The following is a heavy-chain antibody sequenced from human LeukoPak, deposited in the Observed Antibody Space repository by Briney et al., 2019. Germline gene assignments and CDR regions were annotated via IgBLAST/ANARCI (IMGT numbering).Heavy chain of an antibody. J-gene: IGHJ1*01. CDR2: IIPIFGTA. Sequence: SVKVSCKASGGTFSSYAISWVRQAPGQGLEWMGGIIPIFGTANYAQKFQGRVTITTDESTSTAYMELSSLRSEDTAVYYCARYDCSSTSCYKPEYFQHWGQGTLVTASS. D-gene: IGHD2-2*02. CDR1: GGTFSSYA. V-gene: IGHV1-69*05. CDR3: ARYDCSSTSCYKPEYFQH.